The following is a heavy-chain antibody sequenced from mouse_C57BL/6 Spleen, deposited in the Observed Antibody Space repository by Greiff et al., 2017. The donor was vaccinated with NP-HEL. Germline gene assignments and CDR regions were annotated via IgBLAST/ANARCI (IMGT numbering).Heavy chain of an antibody. Sequence: VQLQQSGPELVKPGASVKISCKASGYSFTDYYMNWVKQSNGKSLEWIGVINPNYGTTSYNQKFKGKATLTVDKSSSTAYMQLNSLTSEDSAVYYCASQCITTVVAVYYYAMDDWGKGTSVTVSS. J-gene: IGHJ4*01. V-gene: IGHV1-39*01. D-gene: IGHD1-1*01. CDR3: ASQCITTVVAVYYYAMDD. CDR2: INPNYGTT. CDR1: GYSFTDYY.